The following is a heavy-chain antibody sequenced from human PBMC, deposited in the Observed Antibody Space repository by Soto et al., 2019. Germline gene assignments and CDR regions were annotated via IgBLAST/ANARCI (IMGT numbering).Heavy chain of an antibody. D-gene: IGHD3-10*01. Sequence: AGGSLRLSCAASGFTFSSYAMHWVRQAPGKGLEWVAVISYDGSNKYYADSVKGRFTISRDNSKNTLYLQMNSLRAEDTAVYYCARAIRGGDWFDPWGQGTLVTVSS. CDR3: ARAIRGGDWFDP. CDR1: GFTFSSYA. J-gene: IGHJ5*02. V-gene: IGHV3-30-3*01. CDR2: ISYDGSNK.